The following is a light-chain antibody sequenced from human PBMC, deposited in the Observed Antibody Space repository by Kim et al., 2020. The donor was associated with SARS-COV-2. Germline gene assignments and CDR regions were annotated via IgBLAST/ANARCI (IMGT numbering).Light chain of an antibody. CDR1: SSDVGAYDY. CDR2: EVT. J-gene: IGLJ2*01. V-gene: IGLV2-11*03. CDR3: CAYAGSDTLI. Sequence: GQSVTLSCTGTSSDVGAYDYVSWYQQYPGKAPILIIYEVTRRPSGVPDRFSGSKSGNTASLTVSGLRTEDEADYYCCAYAGSDTLIFGGGTQLTVL.